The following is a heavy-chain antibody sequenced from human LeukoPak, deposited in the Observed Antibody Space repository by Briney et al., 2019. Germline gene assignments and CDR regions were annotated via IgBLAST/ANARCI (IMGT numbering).Heavy chain of an antibody. Sequence: SETLSLTCTVSGGSVSSGSYYWSWIRQPPGKGLEWIGYIYYSGSTNYNPSLKSRVTISVDTSKNQFSLKLSSVTAADTAVYYCARLLKVDNWFDPWGQGTLVTVSS. V-gene: IGHV4-61*01. CDR2: IYYSGST. CDR3: ARLLKVDNWFDP. CDR1: GGSVSSGSYY. J-gene: IGHJ5*02.